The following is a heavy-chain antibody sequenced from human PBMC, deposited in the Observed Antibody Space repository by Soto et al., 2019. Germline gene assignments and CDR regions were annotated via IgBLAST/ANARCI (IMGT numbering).Heavy chain of an antibody. J-gene: IGHJ5*02. CDR3: AREGGMVRAPVERWFDP. D-gene: IGHD3-10*01. Sequence: PEKLPDTCTVSGGSISSYYWSWIRQPPGKGLEWIGYIYYSGSTNYNPSLKSRVTISVDTSKNQFSLKLSSVTAADTAVYYCAREGGMVRAPVERWFDPWGQGTLVTVS. CDR1: GGSISSYY. V-gene: IGHV4-59*01. CDR2: IYYSGST.